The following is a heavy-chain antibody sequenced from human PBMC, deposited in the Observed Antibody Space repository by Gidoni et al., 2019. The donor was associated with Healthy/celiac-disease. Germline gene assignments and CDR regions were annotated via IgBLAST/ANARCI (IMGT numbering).Heavy chain of an antibody. CDR3: ARGRYYYGSGSHYSKHYYYGMDV. CDR2: INHSGST. V-gene: IGHV4-34*01. Sequence: QLQPQQWGAGPLKPSETLSLTCAAYGGSISDYSWSWIRQPPGKGLEWIGEINHSGSTNYNPPLKSRVTISVDTSKNQFPLKLSSVTAADTAVYYCARGRYYYGSGSHYSKHYYYGMDVWGQGTTVTVSS. CDR1: GGSISDYS. D-gene: IGHD3-10*01. J-gene: IGHJ6*02.